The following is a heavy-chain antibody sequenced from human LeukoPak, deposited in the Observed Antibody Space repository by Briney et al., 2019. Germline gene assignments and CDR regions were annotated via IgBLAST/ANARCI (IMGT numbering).Heavy chain of an antibody. V-gene: IGHV3-74*01. CDR3: ARDWDAYNSDC. D-gene: IGHD5-24*01. CDR2: INGDGRRT. J-gene: IGHJ4*02. Sequence: GGSLRLPCAASGFTFSSYWMHWVRQAPGKGLMWVSSINGDGRRTNYADSVKGRFTISRDNAKNTLYLQMNSLRAEDTAVYYCARDWDAYNSDCWGQGTLVTVSS. CDR1: GFTFSSYW.